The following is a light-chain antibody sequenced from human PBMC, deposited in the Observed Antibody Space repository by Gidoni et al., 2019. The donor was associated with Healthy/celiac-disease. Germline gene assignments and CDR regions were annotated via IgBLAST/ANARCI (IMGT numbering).Light chain of an antibody. Sequence: EIVMTQSPATLSVSPGERATLSCRASQSVSSNLAWYQQKPGQAPRLLIYGASTRATGIPARFSGSGSGTEFTLTISSLQSEDFAVYYCQQYNNWLGTFXPXTKVDIK. J-gene: IGKJ3*01. CDR2: GAS. CDR3: QQYNNWLGT. V-gene: IGKV3-15*01. CDR1: QSVSSN.